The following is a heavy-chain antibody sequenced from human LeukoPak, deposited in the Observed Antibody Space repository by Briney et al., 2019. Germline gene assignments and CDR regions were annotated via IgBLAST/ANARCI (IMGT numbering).Heavy chain of an antibody. V-gene: IGHV4-34*01. CDR2: ISHSGST. CDR1: GGSFSGYY. J-gene: IGHJ3*02. D-gene: IGHD3-22*01. Sequence: SETLSLTCAVYGGSFSGYYWSWIRQPPGKGLEWIGEISHSGSTNYNPSLKSRVTISVDTSKNQFSLKLSSVTAADTAVYYCARDPADYYYDSSGYYSGAFDIWGQGTMVTVSS. CDR3: ARDPADYYYDSSGYYSGAFDI.